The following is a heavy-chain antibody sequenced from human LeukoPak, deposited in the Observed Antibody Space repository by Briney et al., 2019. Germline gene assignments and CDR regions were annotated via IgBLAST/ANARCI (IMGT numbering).Heavy chain of an antibody. J-gene: IGHJ4*02. D-gene: IGHD3-10*01. CDR3: ARARGSYYGQEDY. V-gene: IGHV4-39*01. CDR2: IYYSGST. CDR1: GGSMSSSSDY. Sequence: SETLSLTCTVSGGSMSSSSDYWGWIRQPPGKGLEWIGIIYYSGSTYYNPSLKSRVTMSVDTHKNQFSLKLSSVTAADTAVYYCARARGSYYGQEDYWGQGTLVTVSS.